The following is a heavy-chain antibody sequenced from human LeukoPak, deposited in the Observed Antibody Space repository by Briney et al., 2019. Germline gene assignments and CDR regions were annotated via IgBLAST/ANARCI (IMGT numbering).Heavy chain of an antibody. D-gene: IGHD3-10*01. CDR1: GFTFSRFT. CDR3: AREWFNGFDP. J-gene: IGHJ5*02. V-gene: IGHV3-21*01. CDR2: ISSSSRYI. Sequence: KAGGSLRLSCAAPGFTFSRFTMNWVRQAPGKGLEWVSSISSSSRYIYYADSVKGRFTISRDNAKNSLYLQMNSLRVEDTAVYYCAREWFNGFDPWGQGTLVTVSS.